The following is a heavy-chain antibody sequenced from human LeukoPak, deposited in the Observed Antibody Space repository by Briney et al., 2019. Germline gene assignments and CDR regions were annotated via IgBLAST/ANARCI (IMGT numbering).Heavy chain of an antibody. CDR3: ARGAYSSGWAYFDH. CDR2: ISSSSSTI. D-gene: IGHD6-19*01. V-gene: IGHV3-48*04. J-gene: IGHJ4*02. CDR1: GFTFSSYS. Sequence: GGSLRLSCAASGFTFSSYSMNWVRQAPGKGLEWVSYISSSSSTIYYADSVKGRFTISRDNAKNSLYLQMNSLRAEDTAVYYCARGAYSSGWAYFDHWGQGTLVTVSS.